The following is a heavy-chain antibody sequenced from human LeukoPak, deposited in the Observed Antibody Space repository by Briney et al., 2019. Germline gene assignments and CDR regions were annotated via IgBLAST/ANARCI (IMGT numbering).Heavy chain of an antibody. V-gene: IGHV3-15*01. D-gene: IGHD4-17*01. CDR3: TTGPHGDYRLQPNSYYYAMDV. CDR2: VKSTTDGGTT. J-gene: IGHJ6*02. Sequence: GGSLRLSCAASGFTFSNAWMTWVRQAPGKGLEWIGRVKSTTDGGTTDYTAPVKGRFTISRDDSKSTLFLHMNSLKTEDTAVYYCTTGPHGDYRLQPNSYYYAMDVWGQGTTVTVSS. CDR1: GFTFSNAW.